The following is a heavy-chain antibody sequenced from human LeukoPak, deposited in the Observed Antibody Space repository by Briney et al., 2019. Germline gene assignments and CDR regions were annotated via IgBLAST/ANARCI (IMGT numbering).Heavy chain of an antibody. CDR2: IIPIFGTA. V-gene: IGHV1-69*06. CDR1: GGTFSSYA. J-gene: IGHJ4*02. CDR3: AREATMVRGVIPYYFDY. D-gene: IGHD3-10*01. Sequence: ASVKVSCKASGGTFSSYAISWVRQAPGQGLEWMRGIIPIFGTANYAQKFQGRVTITADKSTSTAYMELSSLRSEDTAVSYCAREATMVRGVIPYYFDYWGQGTLVTVSS.